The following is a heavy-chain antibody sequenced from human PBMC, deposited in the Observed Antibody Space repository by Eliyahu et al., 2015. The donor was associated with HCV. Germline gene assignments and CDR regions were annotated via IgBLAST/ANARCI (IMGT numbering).Heavy chain of an antibody. V-gene: IGHV4-59*01. CDR1: GGSIPTYY. CDR3: ASGGGGIAVAGTGGWFDP. Sequence: QVQLQESGPGLVKPSETLSLTCTVPGGSIPTYYWSWIRQPPGKGLEWIGYIHYSGXXNYNPSLKSRVTISVDTSKNQFSLNLTSVTAADTAVYYCASGGGGIAVAGTGGWFDPWGQGTLVTVSS. D-gene: IGHD6-19*01. CDR2: IHYSGXX. J-gene: IGHJ5*02.